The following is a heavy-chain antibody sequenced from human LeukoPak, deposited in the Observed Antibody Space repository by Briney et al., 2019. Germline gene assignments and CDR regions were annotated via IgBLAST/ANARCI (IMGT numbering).Heavy chain of an antibody. CDR3: ARAGGYCSTTSCPFNYFYYYMDV. Sequence: SETLSLTCTVSGGYISSYYWSWIRQPPGKGLEWIGYIYYSGSTNYNPSLKSRVTISVDTSKNQFSLKLSSVTAADTAVYYCARAGGYCSTTSCPFNYFYYYMDVWGKGTTVTVSS. CDR2: IYYSGST. CDR1: GGYISSYY. V-gene: IGHV4-59*01. D-gene: IGHD2-2*01. J-gene: IGHJ6*03.